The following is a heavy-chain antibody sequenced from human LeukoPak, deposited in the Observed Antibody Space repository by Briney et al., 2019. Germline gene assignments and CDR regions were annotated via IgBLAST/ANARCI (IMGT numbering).Heavy chain of an antibody. V-gene: IGHV3-23*01. CDR3: AKHLYHSSGWYGNY. J-gene: IGHJ4*02. Sequence: PGGSLRLSCAASGFTFSSYAMSWVRQAPGKGLEWVSAISGSGGSTYYADSVKGRFTISRDNSKNTLYLQMNSLRAEDTTVYYCAKHLYHSSGWYGNYWGQGTLVTVSS. CDR1: GFTFSSYA. D-gene: IGHD6-19*01. CDR2: ISGSGGST.